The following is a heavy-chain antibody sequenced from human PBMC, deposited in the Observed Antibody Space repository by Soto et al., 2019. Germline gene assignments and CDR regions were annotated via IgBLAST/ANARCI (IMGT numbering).Heavy chain of an antibody. V-gene: IGHV1-2*06. Sequence: ASVKVSCKASGYTFTGYYMHWVRQAPGQGLEWMGRINPNSGGTNYAQKFQGRVTMTRDTSISTAYMELSRLRSDDTAVYYCARGGDSSGYYSYFDYWGQGTLVTVSS. CDR3: ARGGDSSGYYSYFDY. D-gene: IGHD3-22*01. CDR2: INPNSGGT. CDR1: GYTFTGYY. J-gene: IGHJ4*02.